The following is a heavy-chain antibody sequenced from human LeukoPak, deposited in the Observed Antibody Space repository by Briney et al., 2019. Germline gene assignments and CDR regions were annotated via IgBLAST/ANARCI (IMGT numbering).Heavy chain of an antibody. CDR3: ARVLGTTAIDY. D-gene: IGHD1-1*01. CDR1: GFTFSSYS. V-gene: IGHV3-21*01. J-gene: IGHJ4*02. CDR2: ISSSSSST. Sequence: NPGGSLRLSCAASGFTFSSYSMNWVRQAPGKGLEWVSSISSSSSSTYYADSVKGRFTISRDNAKNSLYLQMNSLRAEDTAVYYCARVLGTTAIDYWGQGTLVTVSS.